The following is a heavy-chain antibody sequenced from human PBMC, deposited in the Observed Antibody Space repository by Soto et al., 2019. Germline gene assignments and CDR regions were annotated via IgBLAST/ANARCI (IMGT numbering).Heavy chain of an antibody. CDR3: ARAFVFYCDGDHRDLHSSPTRRSSDL. V-gene: IGHV4-31*03. CDR1: GGSINSGGFY. D-gene: IGHD3-22*01. J-gene: IGHJ2*01. CDR2: IYYSGST. Sequence: SETLSLTCTVSGGSINSGGFYGSWLRQHPGKGLEWIGYIYYSGSTYYNPSLKSRVIISVDPSKNQFSLRLRSVTAADTAGYYSARAFVFYCDGDHRDLHSSPTRRSSDL.